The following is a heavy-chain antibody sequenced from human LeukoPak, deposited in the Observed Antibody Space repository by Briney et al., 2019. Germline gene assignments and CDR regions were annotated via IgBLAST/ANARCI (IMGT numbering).Heavy chain of an antibody. CDR3: ARDHRRYSSGCFDP. V-gene: IGHV3-30*02. CDR1: GFTFSSYG. J-gene: IGHJ5*02. D-gene: IGHD6-19*01. Sequence: GGSLRLSCAASGFTFSSYGMHWVRQAPGKGLEWVAFIRYDGSNKYYADSVKGRFTISRDNSKNTLYLQMNSLRAEDTAVYYCARDHRRYSSGCFDPWGQGTLVTVSS. CDR2: IRYDGSNK.